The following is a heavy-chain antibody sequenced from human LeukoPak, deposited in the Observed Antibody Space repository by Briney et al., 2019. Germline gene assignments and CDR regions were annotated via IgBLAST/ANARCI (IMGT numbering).Heavy chain of an antibody. D-gene: IGHD5-12*01. Sequence: LSVSYEGCGLTLSSYWMQWVRQAPGKGLVWVSRINSDGSSITYADSVKGRFTISRDNAKNTLYLQMNSLRVEDTAVYYCAREGRVSGYDFDCWGQGTLVTVSS. CDR3: AREGRVSGYDFDC. J-gene: IGHJ4*02. CDR1: GLTLSSYW. V-gene: IGHV3-74*03. CDR2: INSDGSSI.